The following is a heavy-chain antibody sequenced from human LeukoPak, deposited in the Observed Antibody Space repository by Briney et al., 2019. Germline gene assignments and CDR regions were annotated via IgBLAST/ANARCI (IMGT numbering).Heavy chain of an antibody. V-gene: IGHV3-23*01. D-gene: IGHD3-10*01. CDR3: ARSGSDYYYGMDV. J-gene: IGHJ6*02. Sequence: GGSLRLSCAASGFTFSSYAMSWVRQAPGKGLEWVSAISGSGGSTYYADSVKGRFTISRDNSKNTLYLQMNSLRAEDTAVYYCARSGSDYYYGMDVWGQGTTVTVSS. CDR1: GFTFSSYA. CDR2: ISGSGGST.